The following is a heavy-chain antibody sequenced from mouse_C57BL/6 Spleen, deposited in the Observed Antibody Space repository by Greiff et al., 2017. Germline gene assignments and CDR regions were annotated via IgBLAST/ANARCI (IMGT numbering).Heavy chain of an antibody. CDR3: AKNGNYEGWYFDV. CDR1: GFSLTSYG. V-gene: IGHV2-5*01. J-gene: IGHJ1*01. Sequence: VKLVESGPGLVQPSQSLSITCTVSGFSLTSYGVHWVRQSPGKGLEWLGVIWRGGSTDYNAAFMSRLSITKDNSKSQVFFKMNSLQADDTAIYYCAKNGNYEGWYFDVWGAGTTVTVSS. CDR2: IWRGGST. D-gene: IGHD2-1*01.